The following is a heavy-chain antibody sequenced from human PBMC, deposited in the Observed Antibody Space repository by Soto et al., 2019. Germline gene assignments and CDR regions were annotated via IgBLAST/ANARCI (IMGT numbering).Heavy chain of an antibody. CDR1: GGSINSGGYY. Sequence: SETLSLTCTVSGGSINSGGYYWTWIRQHPGKGLEWIGYIYYSGSTYFNPSLKSRITISLDRSKNQFSLKLRSVTAADTAIYYCARARYYYDSSGLGDYWGQGTLVTV. CDR2: IYYSGST. CDR3: ARARYYYDSSGLGDY. D-gene: IGHD3-22*01. V-gene: IGHV4-31*03. J-gene: IGHJ4*02.